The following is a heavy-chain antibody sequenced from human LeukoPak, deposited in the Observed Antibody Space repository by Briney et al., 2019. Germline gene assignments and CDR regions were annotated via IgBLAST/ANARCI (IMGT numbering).Heavy chain of an antibody. CDR1: GFTFTTHW. Sequence: RRSLRLSCAASGFTFTTHWMHWVRHAPRKGLVWVSHINSNGSITSYTDSVKGRFTISRDNPKNTLSLQMNSLRADATAIYYCAREAVDSDPFDIWGRGTMVTVSS. D-gene: IGHD2-15*01. V-gene: IGHV3-74*01. CDR3: AREAVDSDPFDI. CDR2: INSNGSIT. J-gene: IGHJ3*02.